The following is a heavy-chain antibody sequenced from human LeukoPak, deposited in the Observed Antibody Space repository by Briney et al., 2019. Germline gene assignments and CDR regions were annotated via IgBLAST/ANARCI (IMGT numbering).Heavy chain of an antibody. CDR2: ITSTSSAT. CDR3: ARAIASYGDSAY. V-gene: IGHV3-48*04. D-gene: IGHD5-18*01. J-gene: IGHJ4*02. CDR1: GFKFSSFS. Sequence: PGGSLRLSCAASGFKFSSFSMGWVRQAPGKGLEWLSYITSTSSATYYADSLQGRFTISRDNAKNSLYLQINSLRADDTAVYYYARAIASYGDSAYWGQGTLVTVSS.